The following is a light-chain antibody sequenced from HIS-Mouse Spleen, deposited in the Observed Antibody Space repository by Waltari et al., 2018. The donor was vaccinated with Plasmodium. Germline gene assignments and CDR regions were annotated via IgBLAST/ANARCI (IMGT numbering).Light chain of an antibody. CDR1: AFPKNY. CDR3: YSTDSSGNHRV. Sequence: SYELTQPPSVSVSPGQTARITCPGAAFPKNYHYWYQQKSGQAPVLVIYEDSKRPSGNPERFSGSSSGTMATLTISGAQVEDEADYYCYSTDSSGNHRVFGGGTKLTVL. CDR2: EDS. V-gene: IGLV3-10*01. J-gene: IGLJ3*02.